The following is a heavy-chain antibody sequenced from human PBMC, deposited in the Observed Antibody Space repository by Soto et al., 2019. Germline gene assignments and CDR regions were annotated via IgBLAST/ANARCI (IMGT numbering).Heavy chain of an antibody. CDR1: GFTFSSYA. Sequence: GGSLRLSCAASGFTFSSYAMSWVRQAPGKGLEWVSLISGSGGSTHYADSVEGRFTISRDNSKNTLYLEMDSLRAEDTAVYYCAKVVKYDVLTGYYKGPDYYGMDVWGQGTTVTVSS. J-gene: IGHJ6*02. CDR2: ISGSGGST. CDR3: AKVVKYDVLTGYYKGPDYYGMDV. D-gene: IGHD3-9*01. V-gene: IGHV3-23*01.